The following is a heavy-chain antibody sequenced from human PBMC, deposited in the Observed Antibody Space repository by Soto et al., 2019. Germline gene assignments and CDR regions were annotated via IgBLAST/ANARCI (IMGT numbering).Heavy chain of an antibody. V-gene: IGHV4-39*01. CDR1: GGSISSSSYY. Sequence: QLQLQESGPGLVKPSETLSLTCTVSGGSISSSSYYWGWIRQPPGKGLEWIGSIYYSGSTYYNPSLKSRVTISVDTSKNQFSLKLSSVTAADTAVYYCARGRGYDFWSGYYTFDYWGQGTLVTVSS. D-gene: IGHD3-3*01. CDR2: IYYSGST. CDR3: ARGRGYDFWSGYYTFDY. J-gene: IGHJ4*02.